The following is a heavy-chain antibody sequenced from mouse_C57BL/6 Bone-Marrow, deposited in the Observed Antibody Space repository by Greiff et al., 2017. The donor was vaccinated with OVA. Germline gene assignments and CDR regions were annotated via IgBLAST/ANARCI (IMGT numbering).Heavy chain of an antibody. CDR3: ARYGLLRYYFDY. CDR2: INPYNGGT. D-gene: IGHD1-1*01. Sequence: VQLQQSGPVLVKPGASVKMSCKASGYTFTDYYMNWVKQSHGKSLEWIGVINPYNGGTSYNQKFKGKATLTVDKSSSTAYMELNSLTSEDSAVYYCARYGLLRYYFDYWGQGTTLTVSS. V-gene: IGHV1-19*01. CDR1: GYTFTDYY. J-gene: IGHJ2*01.